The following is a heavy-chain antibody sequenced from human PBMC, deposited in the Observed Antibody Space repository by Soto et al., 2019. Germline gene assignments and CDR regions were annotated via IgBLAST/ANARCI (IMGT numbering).Heavy chain of an antibody. D-gene: IGHD2-2*01. Sequence: QVQLVESGGGVVQPGRSLRLSCAASGFTFSSYAMHWVRQAPGKGLEWVAVISDDGSNKYYADSVKGRFTISRDNSKNSRYLQMNSLRAEDTAVYYCARARLDTPALDYWGQGTLVTVSS. J-gene: IGHJ4*02. V-gene: IGHV3-30-3*01. CDR3: ARARLDTPALDY. CDR1: GFTFSSYA. CDR2: ISDDGSNK.